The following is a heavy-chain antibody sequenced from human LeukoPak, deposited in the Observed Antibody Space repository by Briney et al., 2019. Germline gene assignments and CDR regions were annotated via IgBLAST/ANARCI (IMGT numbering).Heavy chain of an antibody. CDR2: ISGSGGTT. V-gene: IGHV3-23*01. D-gene: IGHD2/OR15-2a*01. CDR3: AKDCKDYYHYMDV. CDR1: GFTFSSYA. J-gene: IGHJ6*03. Sequence: PGGSLRLSCAASGFTFSSYAMSWVRQAPGKGLEWVSAISGSGGTTYYADSVKGRFTISRDNSKNTLYLQMNSLRAEDTAVYYCAKDCKDYYHYMDVWGKGTTVTVSS.